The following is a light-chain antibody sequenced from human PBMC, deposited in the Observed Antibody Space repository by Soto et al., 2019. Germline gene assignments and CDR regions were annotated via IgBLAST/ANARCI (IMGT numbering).Light chain of an antibody. J-gene: IGLJ1*01. CDR2: EFS. V-gene: IGLV2-14*01. CDR1: SSDVGGYNY. CDR3: SSYTSSSTLYV. Sequence: QSSLTKPASVSGSPGQSITISCIGTSSDVGGYNYVSWYRQYTAEDPKLMIYEFSNRPSGVSNRFSGSKSGNTASLTISGLQAEDEADYYCSSYTSSSTLYVFGTGTKVTVL.